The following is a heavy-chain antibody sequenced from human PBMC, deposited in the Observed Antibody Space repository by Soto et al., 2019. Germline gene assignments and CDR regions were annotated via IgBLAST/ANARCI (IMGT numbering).Heavy chain of an antibody. D-gene: IGHD1-1*01. V-gene: IGHV6-1*01. CDR2: TYYRSKWYN. CDR1: GDSVSSNSVA. Sequence: SQTLSLTCVISGDSVSSNSVAWNWIRQSPSRGLEWLGRTYYRSKWYNDYAVSVQSRITINSDTSKNQFSLQLNSVTPEDTAVYYCARGIGRTNDYWGLGIMVTVSS. J-gene: IGHJ4*02. CDR3: ARGIGRTNDY.